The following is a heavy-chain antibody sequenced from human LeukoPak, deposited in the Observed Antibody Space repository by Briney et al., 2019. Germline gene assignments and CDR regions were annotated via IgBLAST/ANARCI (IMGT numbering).Heavy chain of an antibody. D-gene: IGHD5-18*01. Sequence: GGSLRLSCAASRFTFSSYGMHWVRQAPGKGLEWVAVIWYDGSNKYYADSVKGRFTISRDNSKNTLYLQMNSLRAEDTAVYYCARDGSVGDTAMAVDYWGQGTLVTVSS. CDR1: RFTFSSYG. J-gene: IGHJ4*02. CDR3: ARDGSVGDTAMAVDY. V-gene: IGHV3-33*01. CDR2: IWYDGSNK.